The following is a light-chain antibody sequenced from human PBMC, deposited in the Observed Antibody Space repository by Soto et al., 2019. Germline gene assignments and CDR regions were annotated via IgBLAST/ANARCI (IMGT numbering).Light chain of an antibody. V-gene: IGLV2-8*01. Sequence: QSALTQSPSASGSPGQSVTISCTGTSSDVGNYKYVSWHQQHPGKAPKLMIYEVSKRPSGVPDRFSGSKSGNTASLTVSGLQVEDEADYYCSSYAGSNLWVFGGGTKLTVL. CDR2: EVS. CDR1: SSDVGNYKY. J-gene: IGLJ3*02. CDR3: SSYAGSNLWV.